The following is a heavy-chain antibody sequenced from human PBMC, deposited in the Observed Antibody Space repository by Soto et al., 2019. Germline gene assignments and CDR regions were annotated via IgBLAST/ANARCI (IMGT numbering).Heavy chain of an antibody. CDR1: GGSLSNYG. CDR2: IIPFFGTA. Sequence: QVQLVRSGAEVKKPGSSVKVSCKASGGSLSNYGISWVRQAPGQGLEWMGGIIPFFGTANYAQKFQGRVTITADEFTSTVSMGLTSLTSEDTAVYYCARGADTKIVVTTSYGMDVWGQGTTVTVSS. J-gene: IGHJ6*02. CDR3: ARGADTKIVVTTSYGMDV. D-gene: IGHD4-17*01. V-gene: IGHV1-69*12.